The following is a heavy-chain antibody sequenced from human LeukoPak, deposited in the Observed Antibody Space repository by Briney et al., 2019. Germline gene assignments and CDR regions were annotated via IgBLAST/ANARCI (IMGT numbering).Heavy chain of an antibody. Sequence: PSETLSPTCTVSGGSISSGSYYWSWIRQPAGKGLEWIGRIYTSGSTNYNPSLKSRVTISVDTSKNQFSLKLSSVTAADTAVYYCARGIVVVPAAQRFFDYWGQGTLVTVSS. CDR2: IYTSGST. J-gene: IGHJ4*02. CDR3: ARGIVVVPAAQRFFDY. V-gene: IGHV4-61*02. CDR1: GGSISSGSYY. D-gene: IGHD2-2*01.